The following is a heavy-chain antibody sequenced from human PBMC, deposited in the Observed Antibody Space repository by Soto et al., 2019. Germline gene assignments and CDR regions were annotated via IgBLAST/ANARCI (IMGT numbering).Heavy chain of an antibody. CDR2: IYYSGST. CDR1: GGSISSGGYY. J-gene: IGHJ4*02. CDR3: ARVSSSPLNFDY. D-gene: IGHD6-13*01. V-gene: IGHV4-31*03. Sequence: QVQLQESGPGLVKPSQTLALTCTVSGGSISSGGYYWSWIRQHAGKGLEWIGYIYYSGSTYYNPSLKSRVTISVDTSKNQFSLKLSSVTAADTAVYYCARVSSSPLNFDYWGRGTLVTVSS.